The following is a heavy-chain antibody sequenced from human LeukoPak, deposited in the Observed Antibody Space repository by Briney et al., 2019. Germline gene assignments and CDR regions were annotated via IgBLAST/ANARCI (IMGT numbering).Heavy chain of an antibody. CDR2: TNEAGNVN. Sequence: GGSLRLSCAASGFIFKNYWMTWVRQAPGRGLEWVANTNEAGNVNNYMGSVKGRFTISRDNAKNSLYLQMNSLTAEDTAIYYCAKHEPAQRVVDYWGQGTLVTVSS. J-gene: IGHJ4*02. CDR3: AKHEPAQRVVDY. D-gene: IGHD1-14*01. CDR1: GFIFKNYW. V-gene: IGHV3-7*03.